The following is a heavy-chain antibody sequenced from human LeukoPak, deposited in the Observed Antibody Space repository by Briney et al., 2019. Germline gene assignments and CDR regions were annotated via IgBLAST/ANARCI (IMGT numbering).Heavy chain of an antibody. CDR2: INPSGGST. V-gene: IGHV1-46*01. Sequence: ASVKVSCKASGYTFTSYGISWVRQAPGQGLEWMGIINPSGGSTSYAQKFQGRVTMTRDMSTSTVYMELSSLRSEDTAVYYCARNYKTLDYWGQGTLVTVSS. D-gene: IGHD5-24*01. CDR1: GYTFTSYG. CDR3: ARNYKTLDY. J-gene: IGHJ4*02.